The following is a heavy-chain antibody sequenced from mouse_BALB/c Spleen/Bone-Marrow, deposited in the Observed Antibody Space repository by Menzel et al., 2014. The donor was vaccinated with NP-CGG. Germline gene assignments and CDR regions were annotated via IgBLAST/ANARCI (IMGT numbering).Heavy chain of an antibody. CDR3: TRTYSFDY. J-gene: IGHJ2*01. CDR2: IDPANGNT. V-gene: IGHV14-3*02. CDR1: GFNIKDTY. Sequence: EVQLQQSGAELVKPGASVKLSCTASGFNIKDTYMHWVKQRPEQGLEWIGRIDPANGNTIYDPKFQGKASITADTSSNTAYLQLSSLTSEDTAVYYCTRTYSFDYWGQGTTLTVSS.